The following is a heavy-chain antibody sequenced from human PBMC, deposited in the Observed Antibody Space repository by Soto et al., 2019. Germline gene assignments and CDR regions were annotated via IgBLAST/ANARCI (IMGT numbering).Heavy chain of an antibody. CDR2: INPNSGGT. CDR3: ARGRGSRVEGAFER. D-gene: IGHD3-16*01. V-gene: IGHV1-2*04. J-gene: IGHJ3*02. Sequence: ASVKVSCKASGYTFTGYYMHWVRQAPGQGLEWMGWINPNSGGTNYAQKFQGWVTMTRDTSISTAYMELSRLRSDDTAVYYCARGRGSRVEGAFERWGQGTMVTVAS. CDR1: GYTFTGYY.